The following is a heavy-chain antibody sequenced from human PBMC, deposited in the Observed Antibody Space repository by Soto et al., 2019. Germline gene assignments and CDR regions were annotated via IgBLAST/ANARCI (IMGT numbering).Heavy chain of an antibody. J-gene: IGHJ6*02. D-gene: IGHD2-21*02. CDR2: IYWDDDK. Sequence: QITLKESGPTLVKPTQTLTLTCTFSAFSLSTGGVGVGWIRQPPGKALEWLALIYWDDDKRYSPSLRSRLTRPKDTSKNQLVLTTNNMDPVDTAPYYCIQSRCGGDCLQSYASYYYYGMDVWGQGTTVTVSS. CDR1: AFSLSTGGVG. CDR3: IQSRCGGDCLQSYASYYYYGMDV. V-gene: IGHV2-5*02.